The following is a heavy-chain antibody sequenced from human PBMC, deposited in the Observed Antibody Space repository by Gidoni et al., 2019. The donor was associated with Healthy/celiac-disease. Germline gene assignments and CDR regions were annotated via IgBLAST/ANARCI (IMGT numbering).Heavy chain of an antibody. V-gene: IGHV3-21*01. CDR2: ISSSSSYI. CDR1: GFTFSSYS. Sequence: EVQLVESGGGLVKPGGSLRRSCAASGFTFSSYSMNWVRQAPGKGLEWVSSISSSSSYIYYADSVKVRFTISRDNAKNSLYLQMNSLRAEDTAVYYCARKLNWFDPWGQGTLVTVSS. CDR3: ARKLNWFDP. J-gene: IGHJ5*02. D-gene: IGHD2-15*01.